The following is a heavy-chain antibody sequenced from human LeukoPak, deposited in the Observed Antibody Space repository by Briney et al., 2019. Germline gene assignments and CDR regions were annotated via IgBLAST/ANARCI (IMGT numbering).Heavy chain of an antibody. CDR3: ARDMAVAGYFDY. Sequence: GGSLRLSCAASGFTFSSYAMHWVRQAPGKGLEWVAVISYDGSNKYYADSVKGRFTISRDNSKNTLYLQMNSLRAEDTAVYYCARDMAVAGYFDYWGLGTLVTVSS. CDR2: ISYDGSNK. CDR1: GFTFSSYA. D-gene: IGHD6-19*01. J-gene: IGHJ4*02. V-gene: IGHV3-30*04.